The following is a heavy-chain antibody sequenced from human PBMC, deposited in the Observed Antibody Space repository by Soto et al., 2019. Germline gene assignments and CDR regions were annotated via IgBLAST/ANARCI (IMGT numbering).Heavy chain of an antibody. V-gene: IGHV1-18*01. J-gene: IGHJ4*02. D-gene: IGHD6-19*01. CDR3: ARDLAVGLVDY. CDR1: GYTFTSYG. Sequence: QVQLVQSGAEVKKPGASVRVSCKASGYTFTSYGISWVRQAPGQGLEWMGWISAYNGNTKYAQKLQGRVTMTTGTATSTSYMEVRSLRADDTAVYYCARDLAVGLVDYWGQGTLVTVSS. CDR2: ISAYNGNT.